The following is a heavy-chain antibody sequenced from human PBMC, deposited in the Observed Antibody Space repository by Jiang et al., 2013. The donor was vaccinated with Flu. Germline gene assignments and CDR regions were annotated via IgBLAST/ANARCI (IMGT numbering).Heavy chain of an antibody. V-gene: IGHV4-4*02. CDR2: IHQSGKS. D-gene: IGHD1-7*01. J-gene: IGHJ4*02. Sequence: GSGLVKPSGTLSLSCSVFGYSISTDNWWGWVRQAPGKGLEWIGEIHQSGKSNYNPSLKSRVAISVDKSKNQFFLNLRSVTAADTAVYYCARDGAWKYDYWGQGTPVTVSS. CDR3: ARDGAWKYDY. CDR1: GYSISTDNW.